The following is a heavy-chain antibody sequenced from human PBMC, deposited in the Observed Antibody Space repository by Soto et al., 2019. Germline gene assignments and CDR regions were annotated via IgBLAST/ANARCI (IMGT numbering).Heavy chain of an antibody. CDR3: AKDLLGVPAAISYFYY. CDR2: VSYDGSNK. J-gene: IGHJ4*02. V-gene: IGHV3-30*18. D-gene: IGHD2-2*02. Sequence: QVQLVESGGGVVQPGRSLRLSCAASGFTFSSYGMHWVRQAPGKGLEWVAVVSYDGSNKYYADSVKGRFTISRDNSKNTLYLQMNSLRAEDTAVYYCAKDLLGVPAAISYFYYWGQGTLVTVSS. CDR1: GFTFSSYG.